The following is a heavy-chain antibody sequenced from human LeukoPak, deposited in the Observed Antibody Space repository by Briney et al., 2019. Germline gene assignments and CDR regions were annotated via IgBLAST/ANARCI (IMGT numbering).Heavy chain of an antibody. Sequence: GRSLRLSCAASGFTFSSYGMHWVRQAPGKGLVWVSRINTDGSSTSYADSVKGRFTISRDNAKNTLYLQMNSLRAEDTAVYYCAREGAFFGVVISYFDYWGQGTLVTVSS. CDR2: INTDGSST. CDR1: GFTFSSYG. J-gene: IGHJ4*02. CDR3: AREGAFFGVVISYFDY. V-gene: IGHV3-74*01. D-gene: IGHD3-3*01.